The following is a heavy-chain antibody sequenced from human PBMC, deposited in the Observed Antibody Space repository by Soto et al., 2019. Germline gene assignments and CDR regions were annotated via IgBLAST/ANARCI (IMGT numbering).Heavy chain of an antibody. J-gene: IGHJ4*02. CDR1: GGSISSGDYY. D-gene: IGHD6-13*01. V-gene: IGHV4-30-4*01. CDR2: IYYSGST. CDR3: ASGGIAAAGIFDY. Sequence: QVQLQESGPGLVKPSQTLSLTCTVSGGSISSGDYYWSWIRQPPGKGLEWIGYIYYSGSTYYNPSLKSRVTISVDRSKNQFSLKLSSVTAADTAVYYCASGGIAAAGIFDYWGQGTLVTVSS.